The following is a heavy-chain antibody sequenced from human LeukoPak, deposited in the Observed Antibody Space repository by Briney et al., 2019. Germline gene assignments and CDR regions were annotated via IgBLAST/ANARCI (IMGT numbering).Heavy chain of an antibody. V-gene: IGHV3-23*01. D-gene: IGHD3-10*01. CDR2: ISGSGGST. CDR1: GFTFSSYG. J-gene: IGHJ4*02. Sequence: GGSLRLSCAASGFTFSSYGMIWVRQAPGKGLEWVSGISGSGGSTYVADSVKGRFTVSRDNSKNTLYLQMNSLRAEDTAVYYCARGDTDLGYWGQGTLVTVSS. CDR3: ARGDTDLGY.